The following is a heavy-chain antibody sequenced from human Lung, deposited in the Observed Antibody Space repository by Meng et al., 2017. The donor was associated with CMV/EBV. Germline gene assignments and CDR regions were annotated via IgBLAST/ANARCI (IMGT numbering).Heavy chain of an antibody. CDR2: IRYDGSNK. V-gene: IGHV3-30*02. Sequence: GGSLRLXXAASGFTFSSYGMHWVRQAPGKGLEWVAVIRYDGSNKYYADSVKGRFTISRDNSKNTLYLQMNSLRAEDTAVYYCASRYCNNTGCYNYFDYWGQGXLVTVSS. CDR3: ASRYCNNTGCYNYFDY. J-gene: IGHJ4*02. CDR1: GFTFSSYG. D-gene: IGHD2-2*02.